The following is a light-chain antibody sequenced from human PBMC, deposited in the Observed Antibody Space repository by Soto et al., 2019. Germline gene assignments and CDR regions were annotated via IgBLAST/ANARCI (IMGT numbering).Light chain of an antibody. Sequence: EIVMTQSPATLSVSPGERATLSCRASQSVSSNLAWYQQKPGQAPRLLIYGASTRATGIPARFSGSGSGTECTLTISSLQSEYFAVYYCQQYNNWPLTFGQGTRLEIK. CDR3: QQYNNWPLT. CDR2: GAS. J-gene: IGKJ5*01. CDR1: QSVSSN. V-gene: IGKV3D-15*01.